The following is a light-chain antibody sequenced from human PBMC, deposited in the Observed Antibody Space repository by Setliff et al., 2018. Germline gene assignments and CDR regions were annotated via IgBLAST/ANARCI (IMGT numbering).Light chain of an antibody. J-gene: IGLJ3*02. CDR2: EVS. CDR3: CSYQRPSTAV. Sequence: QSALTQPASVSGSPGQSITISCTGTSSDVGDYKYVSWYQQLPGKAPKLIISEVSERPSGVSVRFSGSKSGNTASLTISGLRPEDEADYYCCSYQRPSTAVFGGGTKVTVL. V-gene: IGLV2-14*01. CDR1: SSDVGDYKY.